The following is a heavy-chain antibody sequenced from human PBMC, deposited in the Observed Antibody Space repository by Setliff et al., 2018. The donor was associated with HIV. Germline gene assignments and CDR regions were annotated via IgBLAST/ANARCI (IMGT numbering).Heavy chain of an antibody. Sequence: PGGSLRLSCAASGFTFSSYGMHWVRQAPGKGLEWVAFIRYDGSNKYYADSVKGRFTISRDDSKNTVYLQMNSLRAEDTAVYYCARQNILGDAGGTFDIWGQGTMVTVSS. CDR2: IRYDGSNK. V-gene: IGHV3-30*02. D-gene: IGHD1-26*01. CDR1: GFTFSSYG. CDR3: ARQNILGDAGGTFDI. J-gene: IGHJ3*02.